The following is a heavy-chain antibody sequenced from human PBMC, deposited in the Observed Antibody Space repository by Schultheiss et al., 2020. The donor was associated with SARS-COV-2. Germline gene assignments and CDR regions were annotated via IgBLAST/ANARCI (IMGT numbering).Heavy chain of an antibody. V-gene: IGHV3-33*06. D-gene: IGHD3-10*01. CDR3: AKDLGRSGSYPYYYYGMDV. Sequence: GGSLRLSCAASGFTFSSYGMHWVRQAPGKGLEWVAVIWYDGSNKYYADSVKGRFTISRDNSKNTLYLQMNSLRAEDTAVYYCAKDLGRSGSYPYYYYGMDVWGQGTTVTVSS. J-gene: IGHJ6*02. CDR2: IWYDGSNK. CDR1: GFTFSSYG.